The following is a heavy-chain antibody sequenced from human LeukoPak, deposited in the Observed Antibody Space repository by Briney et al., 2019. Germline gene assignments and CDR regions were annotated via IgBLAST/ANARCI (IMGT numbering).Heavy chain of an antibody. CDR3: AGLGTNYGSGSSNWFDP. Sequence: ASVKVSCKASGYTFTGYYMHWVRQAPGQGLEWMGWINPNSGGTNYAQKFQGRVTMTRDTSISTAYMELSRLRSDDTAVYYCAGLGTNYGSGSSNWFDPWGQGTLVAVSS. CDR2: INPNSGGT. V-gene: IGHV1-2*02. CDR1: GYTFTGYY. D-gene: IGHD3-10*01. J-gene: IGHJ5*02.